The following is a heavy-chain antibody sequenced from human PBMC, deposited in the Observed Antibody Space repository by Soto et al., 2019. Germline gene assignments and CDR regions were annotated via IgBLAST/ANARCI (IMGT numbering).Heavy chain of an antibody. CDR1: GGSISSYY. V-gene: IGHV4-59*12. CDR2: IYYSGST. Sequence: SETLSLTCTVSGGSISSYYWSWIRQPPGKGLEWIGYIYYSGSTNYNPSLKSRVTISVDTSKNQFSLKLSSVTAADTAVYYCARVGTIFGVVKNWFDPWGQGTLVTVSS. D-gene: IGHD3-3*01. CDR3: ARVGTIFGVVKNWFDP. J-gene: IGHJ5*02.